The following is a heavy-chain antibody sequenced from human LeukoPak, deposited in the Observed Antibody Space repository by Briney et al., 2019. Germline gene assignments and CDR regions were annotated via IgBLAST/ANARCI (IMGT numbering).Heavy chain of an antibody. D-gene: IGHD6-13*01. Sequence: GGSLRLSCAASGFTFSSYSMNWVRQAPGKGLEWVSSISSSSSYIYYADSVKGRFTISRDNAKNSLYPQMNSLRAEDTAVYYCARAPSFSRRLAYSSSYSAFDIWGQGTMVTVSP. CDR3: ARAPSFSRRLAYSSSYSAFDI. J-gene: IGHJ3*02. V-gene: IGHV3-21*01. CDR1: GFTFSSYS. CDR2: ISSSSSYI.